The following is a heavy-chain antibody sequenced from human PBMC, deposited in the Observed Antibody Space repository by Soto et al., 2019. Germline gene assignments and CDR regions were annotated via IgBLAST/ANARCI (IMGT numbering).Heavy chain of an antibody. CDR3: ARDRALCSGGSCYSGYYYYGMDV. CDR2: IYYSGST. Sequence: TLSLTCTVSGGSISSGGYYWSWIRQHPGKGLEWIGYIYYSGSTYYNPSLKSRVTISVDTSKNQFSLKLSSVTAADTAVYYCARDRALCSGGSCYSGYYYYGMDVWGQGTTVTVSS. V-gene: IGHV4-31*03. CDR1: GGSISSGGYY. J-gene: IGHJ6*02. D-gene: IGHD2-15*01.